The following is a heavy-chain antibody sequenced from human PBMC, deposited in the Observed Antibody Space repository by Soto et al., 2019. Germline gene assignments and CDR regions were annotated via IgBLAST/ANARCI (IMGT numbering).Heavy chain of an antibody. CDR3: AHRPYDSYYYDSSGYTSPYYFDY. CDR1: GFSLSTSGVG. Sequence: SGPTLVNPTQTLTLTCTFSGFSLSTSGVGVGWIRQPPGKALEWLALIYWNDDKRYSPSLKSRLTITKDTSKNQVVLTMTNMDPVDTATYYCAHRPYDSYYYDSSGYTSPYYFDYWGQGTLVTVSS. J-gene: IGHJ4*02. V-gene: IGHV2-5*01. D-gene: IGHD3-22*01. CDR2: IYWNDDK.